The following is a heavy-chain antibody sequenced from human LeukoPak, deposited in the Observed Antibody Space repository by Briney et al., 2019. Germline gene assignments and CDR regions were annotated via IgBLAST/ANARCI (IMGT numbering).Heavy chain of an antibody. V-gene: IGHV3-11*05. D-gene: IGHD4-23*01. CDR1: GFTFSDFF. J-gene: IGHJ4*02. Sequence: GGSLRLSCAASGFTFSDFFMNWIRQAPGKGLGWVACISSRGTYTNYADSVKGRFTISRDNTKNSLFLQMESLRAEDTAIYYCARDRWELLGAGHYFDYWGQGALLTVSS. CDR2: ISSRGTYT. CDR3: ARDRWELLGAGHYFDY.